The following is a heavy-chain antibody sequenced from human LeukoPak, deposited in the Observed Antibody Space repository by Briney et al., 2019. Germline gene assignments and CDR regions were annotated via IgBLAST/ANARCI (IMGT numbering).Heavy chain of an antibody. CDR3: AKEIDSYYYYYGMDV. J-gene: IGHJ6*02. Sequence: PGGSLRLSCAASGFTFSSYGRHWVRQAPGKGLEGVAVISYDGSNKYYADSVKGRFTISRDNSKNTLYLQMNSLRAEDTAVYYCAKEIDSYYYYYGMDVWGQGTTVTVSS. CDR1: GFTFSSYG. V-gene: IGHV3-30*18. CDR2: ISYDGSNK.